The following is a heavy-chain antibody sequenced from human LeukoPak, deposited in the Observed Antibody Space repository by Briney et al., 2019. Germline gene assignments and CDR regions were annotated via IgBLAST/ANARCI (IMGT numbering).Heavy chain of an antibody. Sequence: ASVKVSCKASGYTFTGYYMHWVRQAPGQGLEWMGWINPNSGGTNYAQKFQGRVTMTRDTSISTAYMELSRLRSDDTAVYYCAGDADTAMAYGMDVWGQGTTVTVSS. J-gene: IGHJ6*02. CDR3: AGDADTAMAYGMDV. V-gene: IGHV1-2*02. CDR2: INPNSGGT. D-gene: IGHD5-18*01. CDR1: GYTFTGYY.